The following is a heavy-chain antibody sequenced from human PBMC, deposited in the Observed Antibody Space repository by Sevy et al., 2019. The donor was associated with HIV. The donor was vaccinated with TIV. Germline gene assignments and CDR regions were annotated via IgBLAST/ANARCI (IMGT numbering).Heavy chain of an antibody. CDR3: ARSYYDASGYSTFDY. CDR2: LSSSSTYI. CDR1: GFTFSSHS. V-gene: IGHV3-21*01. D-gene: IGHD3-22*01. J-gene: IGHJ4*02. Sequence: GGSLRLSCAASGFTFSSHSMSWVRQAPGKGLEWVSSLSSSSTYIFHADSVKGRFTTSRDNAKNSLYLQMNSLRAEDTAVYYCARSYYDASGYSTFDYWGQGTLVTVSS.